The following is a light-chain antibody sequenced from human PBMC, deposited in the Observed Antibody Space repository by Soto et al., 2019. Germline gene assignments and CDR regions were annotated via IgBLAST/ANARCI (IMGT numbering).Light chain of an antibody. CDR3: AAWDDSLSGWV. CDR2: RNN. V-gene: IGLV1-47*01. CDR1: SSNIGSNY. Sequence: QYVLTQPPSASGTPGQRVTISCSGSSSNIGSNYVYWYQQLPGTAPKLLIYRNNQRPSGVPDRFSGSKSGTSASLAISGLRSEDEADYYWAAWDDSLSGWVFGGGTKLPVL. J-gene: IGLJ3*02.